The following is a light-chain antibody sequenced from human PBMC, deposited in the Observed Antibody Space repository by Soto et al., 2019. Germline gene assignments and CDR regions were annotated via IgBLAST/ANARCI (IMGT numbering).Light chain of an antibody. CDR3: QQSFTAPRVT. Sequence: DIHMTQSPSSLSAAVGDRFTITCLSSQSISSYLNWYQQRPGKAPKVLIYAASSLQSGVPSRFSGSGSGTDFTLTISSLQPEDFAAYYCQQSFTAPRVTFGGGTKVDIK. J-gene: IGKJ4*01. V-gene: IGKV1-39*01. CDR2: AAS. CDR1: QSISSY.